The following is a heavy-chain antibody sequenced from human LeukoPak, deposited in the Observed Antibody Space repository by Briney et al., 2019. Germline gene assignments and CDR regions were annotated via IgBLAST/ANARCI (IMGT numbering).Heavy chain of an antibody. D-gene: IGHD3-9*01. Sequence: GGSLRLSRAASGFTFSSYNMNWVRQAPGKGVGWGSSISSSSSYIYYADSVKGRFTISRDNAKNSLYLQMNSLRAEDTAVYYCARTTPFQIYDILAGSRYDAFDIWGQGTMVTVSS. V-gene: IGHV3-21*01. CDR1: GFTFSSYN. CDR2: ISSSSSYI. CDR3: ARTTPFQIYDILAGSRYDAFDI. J-gene: IGHJ3*02.